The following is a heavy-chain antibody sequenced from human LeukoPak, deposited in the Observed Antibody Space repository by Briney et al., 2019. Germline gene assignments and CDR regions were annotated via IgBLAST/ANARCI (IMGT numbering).Heavy chain of an antibody. V-gene: IGHV4-34*01. CDR3: ARLLTQAAITDNWFDP. Sequence: SETLSLTCAVYGGSFSGYYWSWIRQPPGKGLEWIGEINHSGSTNYNPSFKSRVTISVDTSKNQFSLKLSSVTAADTAVYYCARLLTQAAITDNWFDPWGQGTLVTVSS. J-gene: IGHJ5*02. CDR2: INHSGST. CDR1: GGSFSGYY. D-gene: IGHD2-2*02.